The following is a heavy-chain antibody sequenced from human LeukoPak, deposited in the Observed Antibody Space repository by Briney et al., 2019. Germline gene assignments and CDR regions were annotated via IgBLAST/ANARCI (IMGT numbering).Heavy chain of an antibody. CDR1: GFTFDDYA. Sequence: GGSLRLSCAASGFTFDDYATHWVRQAPGKGLEWVSGISWNSGSIGYADSVKGRFTISRDNAKNSLYLQMNSLRAEDMALYYCAKDSGGSYYYFDYWGQGTLVTVSS. CDR2: ISWNSGSI. CDR3: AKDSGGSYYYFDY. J-gene: IGHJ4*02. D-gene: IGHD1-26*01. V-gene: IGHV3-9*03.